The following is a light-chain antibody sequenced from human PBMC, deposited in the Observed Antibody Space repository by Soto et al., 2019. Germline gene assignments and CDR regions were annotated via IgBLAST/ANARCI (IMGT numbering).Light chain of an antibody. V-gene: IGLV2-14*01. CDR1: SSDVGGYNY. CDR3: SSYTSTSTRV. CDR2: EVS. Sequence: QSALAQPAFVSGPPGQSITISCTGTSSDVGGYNYVSWYQHPPGKAPKLMISEVSNRPSGVSNRFSGSKSGNTASLTISGLQAEDEADYYCSSYTSTSTRVFGTGTKVTVL. J-gene: IGLJ1*01.